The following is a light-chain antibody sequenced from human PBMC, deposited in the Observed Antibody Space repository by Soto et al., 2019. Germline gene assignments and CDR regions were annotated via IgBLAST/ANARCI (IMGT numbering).Light chain of an antibody. CDR1: QSVSTK. CDR2: GAS. V-gene: IGKV3-15*01. Sequence: ELVITQSPATLSVSPGERATLSCRASQSVSTKLAWYQQKPGQAPRLLIYGASTRATGIPARFSGSGSGTEFTLTISSLQSEDFAVYYCQHYNNWPLTFGGGTKVEIK. CDR3: QHYNNWPLT. J-gene: IGKJ4*01.